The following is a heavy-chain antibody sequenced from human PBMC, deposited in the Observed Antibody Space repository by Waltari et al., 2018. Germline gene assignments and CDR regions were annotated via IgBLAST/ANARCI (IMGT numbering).Heavy chain of an antibody. CDR1: GFTFSCYA. CDR3: SRSGSYYPLGSFDY. Sequence: QVQLVESGGGVVQPGRSLRLSCAASGFTFSCYAMHWVRQAPGKGLEWVAVISYDGSNKYYVDSVKGRFTISRDNSKNTLYLQMNSLRAEDTAVYYCSRSGSYYPLGSFDYWGQGTLVTVSS. D-gene: IGHD3-10*01. J-gene: IGHJ4*02. V-gene: IGHV3-30*04. CDR2: ISYDGSNK.